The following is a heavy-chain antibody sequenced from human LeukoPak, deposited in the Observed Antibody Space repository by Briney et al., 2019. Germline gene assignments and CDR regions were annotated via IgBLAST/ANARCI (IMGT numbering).Heavy chain of an antibody. CDR1: GGSISSYY. V-gene: IGHV4-59*01. J-gene: IGHJ4*02. CDR2: IYYSGST. CDR3: ARTYYYDSSGYHLDY. Sequence: SETLSLTCTVSGGSISSYYWSWIRQPPGKGLEWIGYIYYSGSTNCNPSLKSRVTISVDTSKNQFSLKLSSVTAADTAVYYCARTYYYDSSGYHLDYWGQGTLVTVSS. D-gene: IGHD3-22*01.